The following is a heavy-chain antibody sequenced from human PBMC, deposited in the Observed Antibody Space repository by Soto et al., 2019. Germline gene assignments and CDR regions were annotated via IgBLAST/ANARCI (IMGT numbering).Heavy chain of an antibody. D-gene: IGHD1-1*01. CDR2: INHSGST. CDR1: GGSFSGYY. J-gene: IGHJ6*02. V-gene: IGHV4-34*01. CDR3: ARLPYNPYYYYGMDV. Sequence: SETLSLTCAVYGGSFSGYYWSWIRQPPGKGLEWIGEINHSGSTNYNPSLKSRVTISVETSKNQFSLKLSSVTAADTAVYYCARLPYNPYYYYGMDVWGQGTTVTVSS.